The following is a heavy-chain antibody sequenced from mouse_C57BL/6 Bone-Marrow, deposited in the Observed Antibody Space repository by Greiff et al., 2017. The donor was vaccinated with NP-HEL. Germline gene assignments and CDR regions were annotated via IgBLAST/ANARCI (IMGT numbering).Heavy chain of an antibody. D-gene: IGHD4-1*01. CDR3: TTGANWEGFAY. CDR2: IHPNSGST. Sequence: VQLQQPGAELVKPGASVKLSCKASGYTFTSYWMHWVKQRPGQGLEWIGMIHPNSGSTNYNEKFKSKATLTVDKSSSTAYMQLSSLTSEDSAVYYCTTGANWEGFAYWGQGTLVTVSA. J-gene: IGHJ3*01. CDR1: GYTFTSYW. V-gene: IGHV1-64*01.